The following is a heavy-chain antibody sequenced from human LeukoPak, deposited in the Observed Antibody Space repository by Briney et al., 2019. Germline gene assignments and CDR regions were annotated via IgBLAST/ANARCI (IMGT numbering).Heavy chain of an antibody. V-gene: IGHV3-21*01. CDR3: ARGVVPAAFEY. CDR2: ISSSSDHI. Sequence: GGSLRLSCAASGSTFSSYSMNWVRQAPGKGLEWVSSISSSSDHIASADSVKGRFTISRDNAKNALYLQVNSLRAEDTAVYYCARGVVPAAFEYWGQGTLVTVSS. J-gene: IGHJ4*02. D-gene: IGHD2-2*01. CDR1: GSTFSSYS.